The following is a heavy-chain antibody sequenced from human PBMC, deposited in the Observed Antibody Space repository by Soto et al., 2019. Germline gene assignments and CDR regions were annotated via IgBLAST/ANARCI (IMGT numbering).Heavy chain of an antibody. D-gene: IGHD6-19*01. V-gene: IGHV1-24*01. J-gene: IGHJ6*02. CDR2: FDPEDGET. CDR3: ATVNSSGWWGYYYGMDV. CDR1: GYTLTELS. Sequence: ASVKVSCKVSGYTLTELSMHWVRQAPGKGLEWMGGFDPEDGETIYAQKFQGRVTMTEDTSTDTAYMELSSLRSEDTAVYYCATVNSSGWWGYYYGMDVWRQGTTVTVSS.